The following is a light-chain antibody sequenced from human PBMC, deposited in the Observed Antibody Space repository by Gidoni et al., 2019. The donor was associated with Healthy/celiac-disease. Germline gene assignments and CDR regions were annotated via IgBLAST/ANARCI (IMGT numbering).Light chain of an antibody. CDR2: DVS. V-gene: IGLV2-14*03. J-gene: IGLJ1*01. CDR3: SSYTSSSTSYV. CDR1: SSDVGGYNY. Sequence: QSALTQPASVSGSPGPSITISCTGTSSDVGGYNYVSWYQQHPGKAPKLMLYDVSNRPSGVSNRFSGSKSGNTASLTISGLQAEDEADYYCSSYTSSSTSYVFGTGTKVTVL.